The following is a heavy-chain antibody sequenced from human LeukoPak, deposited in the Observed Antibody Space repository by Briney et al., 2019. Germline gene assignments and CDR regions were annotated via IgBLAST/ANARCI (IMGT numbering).Heavy chain of an antibody. J-gene: IGHJ4*02. D-gene: IGHD6-6*01. CDR2: IIPILGIA. CDR1: GGTFSSYT. V-gene: IGHV1-69*02. CDR3: ARGGYSSSRPFDY. Sequence: SVKVSCKASGGTFSSYTISWVRQAPGQGLEWMGRIIPILGIANYAQKFQGRVTITADKSTSTAYMELSSLRSEGTAVHYCARGGYSSSRPFDYWGQGTLVTVSS.